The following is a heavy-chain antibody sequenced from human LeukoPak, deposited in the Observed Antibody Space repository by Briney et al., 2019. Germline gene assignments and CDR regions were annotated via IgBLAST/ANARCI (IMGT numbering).Heavy chain of an antibody. V-gene: IGHV4-39*07. D-gene: IGHD6-19*01. Sequence: SETMSLTCTVSGGSIGSNSYFWGWIRQPPGKGLEWIGTIYFNGNTYYTPSLESRVTISMDTSKNQFSLSLSSVTAADTAVYYCARIRPVAGTDYWGRGTLVTVSS. CDR2: IYFNGNT. CDR1: GGSIGSNSYF. J-gene: IGHJ4*02. CDR3: ARIRPVAGTDY.